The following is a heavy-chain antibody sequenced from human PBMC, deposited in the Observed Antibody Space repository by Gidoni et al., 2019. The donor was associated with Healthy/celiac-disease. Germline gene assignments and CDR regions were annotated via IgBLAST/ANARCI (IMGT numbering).Heavy chain of an antibody. Sequence: HVQLVESGGGVVQPGRSLILSCAASGFTFSSYGMHWFRKAPGKGLEGVAVISYDGSNKYYADSVKGRFTISRDNSKNTLYLQMNSLRAEDTAVYYCAKDSGAVSHFDYWGQGTLVTVSS. CDR3: AKDSGAVSHFDY. CDR2: ISYDGSNK. CDR1: GFTFSSYG. V-gene: IGHV3-30*18. D-gene: IGHD1-26*01. J-gene: IGHJ4*02.